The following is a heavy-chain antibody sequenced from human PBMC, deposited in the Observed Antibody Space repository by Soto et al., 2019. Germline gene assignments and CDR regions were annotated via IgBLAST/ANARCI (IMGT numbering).Heavy chain of an antibody. D-gene: IGHD2-15*01. CDR1: GFTFRSYA. Sequence: QVQLVESGGGVVQPGRSLRLSCAASGFTFRSYAMDWVRQAPGKGLEWVAVISYDGSNKYYADSVKGRFTISRDNSKNTLYLQMNSLRAEDTAVYYCARVPSSSGRAHFDYWGQGTLVTVSS. J-gene: IGHJ4*02. V-gene: IGHV3-30-3*01. CDR2: ISYDGSNK. CDR3: ARVPSSSGRAHFDY.